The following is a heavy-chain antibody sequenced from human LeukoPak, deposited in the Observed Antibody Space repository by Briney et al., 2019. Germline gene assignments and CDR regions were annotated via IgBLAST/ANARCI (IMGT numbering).Heavy chain of an antibody. Sequence: GWSLRLSCAASGFTFSSYSMNWVRQAPGKGLEWVSYISSSTNTIYYADSVKGRFTISRDNAKNSLFLQMNSLRDEDTAVYYCARGGYGANDDAFDIWGQGTVVTVSS. CDR2: ISSSTNTI. J-gene: IGHJ3*02. V-gene: IGHV3-48*02. CDR3: ARGGYGANDDAFDI. D-gene: IGHD4-23*01. CDR1: GFTFSSYS.